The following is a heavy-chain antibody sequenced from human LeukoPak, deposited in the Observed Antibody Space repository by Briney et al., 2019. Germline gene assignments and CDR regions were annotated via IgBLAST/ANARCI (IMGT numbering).Heavy chain of an antibody. Sequence: ASVTVSFKSSVYTFTVYYMHWVRQAPGQGLEWMGWINPNSGGTNYAQKFQGRVTMTRDTSISTAYMELSRLRSDDTAVYYCARGDSSRSWDYWGQGTLVTVSS. D-gene: IGHD6-13*01. V-gene: IGHV1-2*02. CDR2: INPNSGGT. CDR1: VYTFTVYY. J-gene: IGHJ4*02. CDR3: ARGDSSRSWDY.